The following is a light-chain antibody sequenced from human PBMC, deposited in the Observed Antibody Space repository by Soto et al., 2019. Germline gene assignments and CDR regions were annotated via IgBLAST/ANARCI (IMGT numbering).Light chain of an antibody. CDR2: GAS. CDR3: LQDYNYPWA. CDR1: QGIRSD. J-gene: IGKJ1*01. Sequence: IQMTQSPSSLSASVGDRVTITCRASQGIRSDLAWYQQKPGKVPKLLIYGASRLESGVPSRFSGSGFGTDFTLTISSLQPEDFANDYCLQDYNYPWAFGQGTKVEIK. V-gene: IGKV1-6*01.